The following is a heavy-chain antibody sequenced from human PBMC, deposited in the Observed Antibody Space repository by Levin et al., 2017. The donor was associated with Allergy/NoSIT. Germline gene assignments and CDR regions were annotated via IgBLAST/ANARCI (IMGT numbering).Heavy chain of an antibody. Sequence: PGGSLSLSCTVSGGSIISTNYYWGWIRQPPGKGLEWIGSIYYTGSSHYNPSLQSRVTISVDTSKDHFSLNLSSVTAADTAVYYCARSSSLAWFDAWGQGTLVPVSS. CDR2: IYYTGSS. D-gene: IGHD3-10*01. J-gene: IGHJ5*02. CDR1: GGSIISTNYY. V-gene: IGHV4-39*02. CDR3: ARSSSLAWFDA.